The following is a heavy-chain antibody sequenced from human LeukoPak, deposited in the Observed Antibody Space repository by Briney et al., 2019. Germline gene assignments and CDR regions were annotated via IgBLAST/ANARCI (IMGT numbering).Heavy chain of an antibody. CDR3: AKDMYYYDSSGYYFDAFDI. CDR2: ISGSGGST. V-gene: IGHV3-23*01. CDR1: GFTFSSYA. D-gene: IGHD3-22*01. Sequence: GGSLRLSCAASGFTFSSYAMSWVRQAPGKGLEWVSAISGSGGSTYYADSVKGRFTISRDNSKNTLYLQMNSLRAEDTAVYYCAKDMYYYDSSGYYFDAFDIWGQGTMVTVSS. J-gene: IGHJ3*02.